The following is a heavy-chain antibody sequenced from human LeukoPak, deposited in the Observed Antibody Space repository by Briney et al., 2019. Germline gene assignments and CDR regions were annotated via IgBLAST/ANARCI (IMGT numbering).Heavy chain of an antibody. CDR3: ARDRKSTTVTTGWWFDP. D-gene: IGHD4-17*01. CDR2: IWYDGSNK. V-gene: IGHV3-33*01. J-gene: IGHJ5*02. CDR1: GFTFSSYG. Sequence: PGGSLRLSCAASGFTFSSYGMHWVRQAPGKGLEWVAVIWYDGSNKYYADSVKGRFTISRDNSKNTLYLQMNSLRAEDTAVYYCARDRKSTTVTTGWWFDPWGQGTLVTVSS.